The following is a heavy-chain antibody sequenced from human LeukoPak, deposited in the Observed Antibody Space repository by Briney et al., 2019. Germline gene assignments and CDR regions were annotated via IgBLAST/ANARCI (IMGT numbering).Heavy chain of an antibody. CDR3: ARGSSSWYVGNWFDP. D-gene: IGHD6-13*01. V-gene: IGHV4-59*12. Sequence: PSETLSLTCTVSGGSISSYYWSWIRQPPGKGLEWIGYIYYSGSTTYNPSLKSRATISVDMSKNQFSLKLSSVTAADTAVYYCARGSSSWYVGNWFDPWGQGTLVTVSS. J-gene: IGHJ5*02. CDR2: IYYSGST. CDR1: GGSISSYY.